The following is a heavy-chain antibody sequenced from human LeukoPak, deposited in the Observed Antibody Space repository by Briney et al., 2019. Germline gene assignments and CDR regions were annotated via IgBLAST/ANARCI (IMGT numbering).Heavy chain of an antibody. CDR2: INPSGGST. D-gene: IGHD3-10*01. CDR3: ARARYGSGSYYLPGTPEFDY. Sequence: ASVKVSCKASGYTFTSYYMHWVRQAPGQGLEWMGIINPSGGSTSYAQKFQGRVTMTRDTSTSTVYMELSSLRSEDTAVHYCARARYGSGSYYLPGTPEFDYWGQGTLVTVSS. CDR1: GYTFTSYY. V-gene: IGHV1-46*01. J-gene: IGHJ4*02.